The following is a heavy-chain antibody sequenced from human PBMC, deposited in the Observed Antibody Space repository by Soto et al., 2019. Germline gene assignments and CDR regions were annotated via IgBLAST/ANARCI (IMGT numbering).Heavy chain of an antibody. J-gene: IGHJ5*02. Sequence: QVQLVESGGGVVQPGRSLRLSCAASGFTFDSYGMHWVRQAPGKGLEWVAVISSDGNNKYYADSVKGRFSIYRDNFNNILYLQLSSLRVEDTAVYYCVKDQLQNTVTTCGSWRQGTLVTVSS. D-gene: IGHD4-17*01. CDR2: ISSDGNNK. V-gene: IGHV3-30*18. CDR3: VKDQLQNTVTTCGS. CDR1: GFTFDSYG.